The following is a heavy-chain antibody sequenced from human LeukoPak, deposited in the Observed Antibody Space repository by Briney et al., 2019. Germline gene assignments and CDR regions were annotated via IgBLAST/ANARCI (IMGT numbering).Heavy chain of an antibody. D-gene: IGHD6-19*01. CDR3: AKASRGSSDWYFDY. CDR2: ISYDGSKK. CDR1: RFTFSSYD. V-gene: IGHV3-30*18. Sequence: GGSLRLSCAASRFTFSSYDMHWVRQAPGKGLEWVAVISYDGSKKYYADSVKGRFTIPRDNSKNTLYLQMNSLRAEDTAVYYCAKASRGSSDWYFDYWGQGTLVTVSS. J-gene: IGHJ4*02.